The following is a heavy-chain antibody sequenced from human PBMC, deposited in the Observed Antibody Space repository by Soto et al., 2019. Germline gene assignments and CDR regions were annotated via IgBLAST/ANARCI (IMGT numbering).Heavy chain of an antibody. CDR1: EYTFIVYY. CDR2: INPNSGGT. CDR3: ARGRRSSSSSSGY. D-gene: IGHD6-6*01. V-gene: IGHV1-2*02. Sequence: RASVKVSCKASEYTFIVYYMHWVRQAPGQGLEWMGWINPNSGGTNYAQKFQGRVTMTRDTSISTAYMELNRRTSDDTAVYYCARGRRSSSSSSGYWGQGSLVTGAS. J-gene: IGHJ4*02.